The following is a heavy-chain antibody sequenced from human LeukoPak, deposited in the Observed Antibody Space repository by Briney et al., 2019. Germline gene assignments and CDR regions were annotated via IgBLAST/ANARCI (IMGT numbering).Heavy chain of an antibody. J-gene: IGHJ4*02. Sequence: PGGSLRLSCAASGFTFGYYSMNWVRQAPGKGLEWVSSISSSSSSYIYYADSVKGRFTISRDNAKNSLYLQMNGLRAEDTAVYYCARGGYYDSSGYYYALDYWGQGTLVTVSS. CDR2: ISSSSSSYI. D-gene: IGHD3-22*01. CDR3: ARGGYYDSSGYYYALDY. V-gene: IGHV3-21*01. CDR1: GFTFGYYS.